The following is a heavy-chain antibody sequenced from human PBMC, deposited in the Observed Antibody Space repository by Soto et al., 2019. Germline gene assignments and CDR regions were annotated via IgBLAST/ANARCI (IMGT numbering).Heavy chain of an antibody. CDR2: IIPIFGTA. CDR1: GGTFSSYA. D-gene: IGHD3-22*01. V-gene: IGHV1-69*12. J-gene: IGHJ6*02. CDR3: ARGGPDHDSSGYYRDYGMDV. Sequence: QVQLVQSGAEVKKPGSSVKVSCKASGGTFSSYAISWARQAPGQGLEWMGGIIPIFGTANYAQKFQGRVTITADESTSTAAMELSSLRSEDTAVDYCARGGPDHDSSGYYRDYGMDVWGQGSTVTVSS.